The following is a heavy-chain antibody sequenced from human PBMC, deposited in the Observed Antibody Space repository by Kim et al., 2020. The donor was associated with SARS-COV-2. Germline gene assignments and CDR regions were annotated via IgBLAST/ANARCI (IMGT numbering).Heavy chain of an antibody. V-gene: IGHV1-18*04. CDR1: GYTFTSYG. Sequence: ASVKVSCKASGYTFTSYGISWVRQAPGQGLEWMGWISAYNGNTNYAQKLQGRVTMTTDTSTSTAYMELRSLRSDDTAVYYCARVHKDQYYDFWSGYYSYGRDYYYGMDVWGQGTTVTVSS. CDR2: ISAYNGNT. CDR3: ARVHKDQYYDFWSGYYSYGRDYYYGMDV. D-gene: IGHD3-3*01. J-gene: IGHJ6*02.